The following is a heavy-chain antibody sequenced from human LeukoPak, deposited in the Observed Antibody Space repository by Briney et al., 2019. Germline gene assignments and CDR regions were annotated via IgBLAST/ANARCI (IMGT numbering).Heavy chain of an antibody. CDR2: IYPGDSDT. CDR3: ARRSGPLVYFFFDY. Sequence: GESLKISCQSSGYSFINYWIAWVRQMPGKGLEWMGMIYPGDSDTRYSPSFQGQVTISADKSISTAYLQWSSLKASDTAMYYCARRSGPLVYFFFDYWGQGTLVTVSS. V-gene: IGHV5-51*01. CDR1: GYSFINYW. J-gene: IGHJ4*02. D-gene: IGHD6-13*01.